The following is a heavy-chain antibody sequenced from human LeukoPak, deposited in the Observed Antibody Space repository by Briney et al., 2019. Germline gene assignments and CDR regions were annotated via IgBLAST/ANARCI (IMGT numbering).Heavy chain of an antibody. D-gene: IGHD2-2*01. CDR1: GGTFSSYA. Sequence: GASVKVSCKASGGTFSSYAISWVRQAPGQGLEWMGRIIPILGIANYAQKFQGRVTITADESTSTAYMELSSLRSEDTAVYYCANIVVVPAAKHDAFDIWGQGTMVTVSS. J-gene: IGHJ3*02. CDR3: ANIVVVPAAKHDAFDI. CDR2: IIPILGIA. V-gene: IGHV1-69*04.